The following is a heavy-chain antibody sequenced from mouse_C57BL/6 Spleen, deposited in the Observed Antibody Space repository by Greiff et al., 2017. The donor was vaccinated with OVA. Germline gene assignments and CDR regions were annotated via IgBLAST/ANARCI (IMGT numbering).Heavy chain of an antibody. CDR3: ARASYYSPFDY. V-gene: IGHV5-4*01. CDR1: GFTFSSYA. CDR2: ISDGGSYT. D-gene: IGHD2-12*01. Sequence: EVQVVESGGGLVKPGGSLKLSCAASGFTFSSYALSWVRQTPEKRLEWVATISDGGSYTYYPDNVKGRFTISRDNAKNNLYLQMSHLKSEDTAMYYRARASYYSPFDYWGQGTTLTVSS. J-gene: IGHJ2*01.